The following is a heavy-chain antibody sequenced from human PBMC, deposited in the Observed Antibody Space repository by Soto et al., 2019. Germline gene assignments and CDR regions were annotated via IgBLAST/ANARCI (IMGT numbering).Heavy chain of an antibody. J-gene: IGHJ5*02. D-gene: IGHD3-22*01. CDR1: GGSISSSSYY. CDR2: IYYSGST. CDR3: ARHRIYDSSGYYFEGWFDP. Sequence: QLQLQESGPGLVKPSETLSLTCTVSGGSISSSSYYWGWIRQPPGKGLEWIGSIYYSGSTYYNPSLKSRVTISVDTSKNQFSLKLSSVTAADTAVYYCARHRIYDSSGYYFEGWFDPWGQGTLVTVSS. V-gene: IGHV4-39*01.